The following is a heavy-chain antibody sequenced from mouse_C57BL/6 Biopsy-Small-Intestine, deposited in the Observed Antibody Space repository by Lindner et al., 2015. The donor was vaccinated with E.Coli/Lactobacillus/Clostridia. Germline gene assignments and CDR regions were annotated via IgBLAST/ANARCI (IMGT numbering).Heavy chain of an antibody. CDR2: IDPYNGAT. V-gene: IGHV1S135*01. D-gene: IGHD2-13*01. J-gene: IGHJ3*01. CDR3: ARWRDYGDYWFAY. Sequence: VQLQESGPELVKPGASVKMSCKASGYSFTDYNMHWVKQSHGKSLEWIGFIDPYNGATNYNQKFKGKTTLTVDKSSSTAYMQLNSLTSEDSAAYYCARWRDYGDYWFAYWGQGTLVTVSA. CDR1: GYSFTDYN.